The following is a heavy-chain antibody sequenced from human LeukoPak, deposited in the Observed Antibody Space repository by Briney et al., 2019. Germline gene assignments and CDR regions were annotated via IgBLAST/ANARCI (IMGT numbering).Heavy chain of an antibody. Sequence: GGSLRLSCAASGFTFSSYSMNWVRQAPGKGLEWVSSISSSSIYKYYADSVKGRFTISRDNAKNSLYLQMNSLRAEDTAVYYCARVTRSPFGWFDPWGQGTLVTVSS. CDR2: ISSSSIYK. CDR1: GFTFSSYS. D-gene: IGHD4-17*01. J-gene: IGHJ5*02. CDR3: ARVTRSPFGWFDP. V-gene: IGHV3-21*01.